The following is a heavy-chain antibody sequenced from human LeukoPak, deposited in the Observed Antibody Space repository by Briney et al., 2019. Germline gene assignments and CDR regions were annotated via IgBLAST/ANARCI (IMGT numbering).Heavy chain of an antibody. CDR3: ARLRYHDFWSGYWKYYYYMDV. Sequence: GGSLRLSCAASGFTLSSYGMHWVRQAPGKGLEWVAFIRYDGSNKYYADSVKGRFTISRDNAKNSLYLQMNSLRAEDTAVYYCARLRYHDFWSGYWKYYYYMDVWGKGTTVTVSS. V-gene: IGHV3-30*02. CDR1: GFTLSSYG. D-gene: IGHD3-3*01. CDR2: IRYDGSNK. J-gene: IGHJ6*03.